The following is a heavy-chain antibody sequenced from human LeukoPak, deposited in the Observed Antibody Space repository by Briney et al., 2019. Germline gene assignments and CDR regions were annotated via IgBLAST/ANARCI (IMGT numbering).Heavy chain of an antibody. D-gene: IGHD2-8*01. CDR3: AKDRCSNGIGCYYYYMDV. J-gene: IGHJ6*03. Sequence: PGGSLRLSCAASGFTFSSYWTSWVRQAPGKGLEWVAYIQYDGSNEQYADSVKGRFSISRDSSKNILYLQLNSLRAEDTAVYYCAKDRCSNGIGCYYYYMDVWGKGTTVTISS. CDR2: IQYDGSNE. V-gene: IGHV3-30*02. CDR1: GFTFSSYW.